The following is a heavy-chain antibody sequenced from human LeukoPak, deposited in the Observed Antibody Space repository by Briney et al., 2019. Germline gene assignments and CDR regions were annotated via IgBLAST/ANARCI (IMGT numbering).Heavy chain of an antibody. CDR3: ARDYYYDMDV. J-gene: IGHJ6*04. CDR1: GGSFSGYY. CDR2: INHSGST. V-gene: IGHV4-34*01. Sequence: SETLSLTCAVYGGSFSGYYWSWIRQPPGKGLEWIGEINHSGSTNYNPSLKSRVTTSVDTSKNQFSLKLSSVTAADTAVYYCARDYYYDMDVWGKGTTVTVSS.